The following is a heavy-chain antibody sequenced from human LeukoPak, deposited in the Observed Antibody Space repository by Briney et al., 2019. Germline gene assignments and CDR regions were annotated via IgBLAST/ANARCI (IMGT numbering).Heavy chain of an antibody. CDR2: ISDDGSNE. Sequence: GGSLRLSCAASGFTFSSYGMHWVRQAPGKGLEWAAVISDDGSNEYYADSVKGRFSISRDNSKSTLYLQMNSLRVEDTAVYYCAKPAEYSGSYHFDYRGQGTLVTVSS. J-gene: IGHJ4*02. D-gene: IGHD1-26*01. CDR1: GFTFSSYG. V-gene: IGHV3-30*18. CDR3: AKPAEYSGSYHFDY.